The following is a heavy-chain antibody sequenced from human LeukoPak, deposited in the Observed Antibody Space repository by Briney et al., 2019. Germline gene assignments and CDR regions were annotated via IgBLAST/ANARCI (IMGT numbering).Heavy chain of an antibody. J-gene: IGHJ2*01. Sequence: SETLSLACTVSGGSISSYYWSWIRQPAGKGLGWIGRIYTSGSTNYNPYLKTRVTMSVDTSKNQSSLKLSSVTAADTAVYYCAGNTYYYDSSGYSWYFDLWGRGTLVTVSS. CDR3: AGNTYYYDSSGYSWYFDL. V-gene: IGHV4-4*07. D-gene: IGHD3-22*01. CDR2: IYTSGST. CDR1: GGSISSYY.